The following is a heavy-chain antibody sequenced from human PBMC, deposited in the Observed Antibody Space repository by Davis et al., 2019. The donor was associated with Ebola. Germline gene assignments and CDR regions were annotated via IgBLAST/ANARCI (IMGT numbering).Heavy chain of an antibody. CDR2: LYSGGST. J-gene: IGHJ6*02. Sequence: GESLKISCTASGFTVSSSYMTWVRQAPEKGLEWVSVLYSGGSTKYTDSVKGRFTISRDNSKNTLYMQMNSLRAEDTAVYYCAKDRKRLLYYYAMDVWGQGTTVTVSS. CDR1: GFTVSSSY. V-gene: IGHV3-53*05. CDR3: AKDRKRLLYYYAMDV. D-gene: IGHD4/OR15-4a*01.